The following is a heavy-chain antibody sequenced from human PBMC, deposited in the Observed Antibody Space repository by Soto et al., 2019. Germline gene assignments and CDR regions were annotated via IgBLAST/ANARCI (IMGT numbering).Heavy chain of an antibody. V-gene: IGHV1-2*02. D-gene: IGHD3-3*01. J-gene: IGHJ3*02. Sequence: QLHLVQSGAVVKKPGASVTVSCSASGYPVTAYYMHWVRQAPGRGLEWMGGINPATGAAKYTQTFQGRVTITRGTSTSTVFMELSGPTSGDTAVFYCVRGGGVGVAGSAAFDMWGQGTLVTVSS. CDR1: GYPVTAYY. CDR3: VRGGGVGVAGSAAFDM. CDR2: INPATGAA.